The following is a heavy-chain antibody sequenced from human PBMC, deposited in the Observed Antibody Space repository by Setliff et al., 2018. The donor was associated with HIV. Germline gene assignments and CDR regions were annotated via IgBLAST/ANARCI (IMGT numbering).Heavy chain of an antibody. V-gene: IGHV1-18*01. CDR3: ARRGMGQFLEWFPPPRYYGMDV. D-gene: IGHD3-3*01. J-gene: IGHJ6*02. CDR1: GGTFSSYG. CDR2: ISAYNGNT. Sequence: ASVKVSCKASGGTFSSYGISWVRQAPGQGLEWMGWISAYNGNTNYAQNFQGRVTMTTDTSTSRAYMELRSLRSDDTAAYFCARRGMGQFLEWFPPPRYYGMDVWGQGTTVTVSS.